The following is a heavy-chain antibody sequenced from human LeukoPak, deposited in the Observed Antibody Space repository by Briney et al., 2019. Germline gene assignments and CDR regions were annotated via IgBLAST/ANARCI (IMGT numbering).Heavy chain of an antibody. D-gene: IGHD3-3*01. CDR2: IIPIFGTA. V-gene: IGHV1-69*06. Sequence: ASVKVSCKASGGTFSSYAISWVRQAPGQGLEWMGGIIPIFGTANYAQKFQGRVTITADKSTSTAYMELSSLRSEDTAVYYCARGGTYDFWSGYHNSPNDYWGQGTLVTVSS. CDR1: GGTFSSYA. CDR3: ARGGTYDFWSGYHNSPNDY. J-gene: IGHJ4*02.